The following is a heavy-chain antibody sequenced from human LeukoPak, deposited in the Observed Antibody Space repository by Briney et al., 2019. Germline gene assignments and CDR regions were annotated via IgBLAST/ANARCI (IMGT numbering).Heavy chain of an antibody. J-gene: IGHJ6*03. V-gene: IGHV3-11*04. Sequence: GGSLRLSCAASGFTFSDYHMTWIRQAPGKGLEWVSYISNTDDSINYADSVSGRFTISRDNAKSSAHLQMNSLRVEDTAVYYCARAPAVYFFYIDVWGEGTTVTVSS. CDR2: ISNTDDSI. CDR3: ARAPAVYFFYIDV. CDR1: GFTFSDYH.